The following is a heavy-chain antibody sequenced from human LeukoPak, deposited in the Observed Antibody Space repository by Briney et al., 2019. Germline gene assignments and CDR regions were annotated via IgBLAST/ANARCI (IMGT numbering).Heavy chain of an antibody. CDR3: AHMYCSSITCPHYFDY. D-gene: IGHD2-2*01. CDR2: IYWNDDK. V-gene: IGHV2-5*01. CDR1: GFSLSTGGVG. Sequence: KESGPTLVKPTQTLTLTCTFSGFSLSTGGVGLGWLRQPPGKALEWLVLIYWNDDKRYSPSLNSRLTITKDTSKKQVVLSMTNMDPVDTATYYCAHMYCSSITCPHYFDYWGQGTLVTVSS. J-gene: IGHJ4*02.